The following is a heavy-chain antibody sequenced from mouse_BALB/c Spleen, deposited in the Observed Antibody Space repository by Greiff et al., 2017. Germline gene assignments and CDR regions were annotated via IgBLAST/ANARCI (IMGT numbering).Heavy chain of an antibody. CDR2: ISSGGSYT. V-gene: IGHV5-6*01. CDR1: GFTFSSYG. J-gene: IGHJ2*01. CDR3: ARHGNWSFDY. Sequence: EVQLVESGGDLVKPGGSLKLSCAASGFTFSSYGMSWVRQTPDKRLEWVATISSGGSYTYYPDSVKGRFTISRVNAKNTLYLQMSSLKSEDTAMYYCARHGNWSFDYWGQGTTLTVSS. D-gene: IGHD4-1*01.